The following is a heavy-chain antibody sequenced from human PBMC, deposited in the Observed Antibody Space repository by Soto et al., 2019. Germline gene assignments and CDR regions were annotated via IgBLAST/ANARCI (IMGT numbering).Heavy chain of an antibody. CDR3: ARVQYSSIWYYFDY. V-gene: IGHV4-34*01. D-gene: IGHD6-13*01. Sequence: SETLSLTCAVYGGSFSGYYWSWIRQPPGKGLEWIGEINHSGSTNYNPSLKSRVTISVDTSKNQFSLKLSSVTAADTAVYYCARVQYSSIWYYFDYWGQGTLVTVSS. CDR1: GGSFSGYY. CDR2: INHSGST. J-gene: IGHJ4*02.